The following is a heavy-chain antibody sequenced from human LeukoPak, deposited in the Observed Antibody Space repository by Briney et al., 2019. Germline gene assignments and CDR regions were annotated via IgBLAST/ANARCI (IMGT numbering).Heavy chain of an antibody. CDR1: GFTFSNHG. V-gene: IGHV3-33*01. CDR3: VRDLWIREELSYFDY. CDR2: IWYDGSNK. D-gene: IGHD1-7*01. J-gene: IGHJ4*02. Sequence: GGSLRLSCAASGFTFSNHGMHWVRQAPGKGLEWVAVIWYDGSNKYYVDSVKGRFTIFRDNSKNTLDLQMNSLRAEDTAFYYCVRDLWIREELSYFDYWGQGTLVTVSS.